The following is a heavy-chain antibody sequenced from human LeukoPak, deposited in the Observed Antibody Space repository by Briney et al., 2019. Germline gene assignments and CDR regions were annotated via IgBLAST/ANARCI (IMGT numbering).Heavy chain of an antibody. CDR3: ARAADKGSVDY. J-gene: IGHJ4*02. CDR2: IKEDGNEK. CDR1: GFTFSSYA. V-gene: IGHV3-7*01. Sequence: GGSLRLSCAASGFTFSSYAMSWVRQAPGKGLEWVANIKEDGNEKYYVDSVKGRFTMYRDNAKNSLYLQMNSLRAEDTAVYYCARAADKGSVDYWGQGTLVTVSS. D-gene: IGHD6-6*01.